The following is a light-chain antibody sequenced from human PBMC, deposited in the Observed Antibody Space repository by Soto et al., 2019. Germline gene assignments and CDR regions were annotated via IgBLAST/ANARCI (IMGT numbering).Light chain of an antibody. Sequence: QSALTQPASVSGSPGQSITISCTGTSSDVGGYKHVSWYQQHPGKAPKLMIYEVSNRPSGVSNRFSGSKSGNTASLTISGLQAEDEADYYCNSYTSSSTWVFGGGTKLTVL. CDR3: NSYTSSSTWV. CDR1: SSDVGGYKH. J-gene: IGLJ3*02. V-gene: IGLV2-14*01. CDR2: EVS.